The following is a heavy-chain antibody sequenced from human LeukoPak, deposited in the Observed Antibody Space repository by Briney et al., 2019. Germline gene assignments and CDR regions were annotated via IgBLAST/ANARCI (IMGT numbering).Heavy chain of an antibody. Sequence: SQTLSLTCAISGDTVSTYTANWNWIRQSPSRGLEWLGRTYYRSKWYNDYAVSVKSRITINPDTSKNQFSLQLNSVTPEDTAVYYCARVPGGRDPTGDPTFYFDPWGQEPLVTVS. CDR2: TYYRSKWYN. CDR1: GDTVSTYTAN. J-gene: IGHJ4*02. D-gene: IGHD7-27*01. V-gene: IGHV6-1*01. CDR3: ARVPGGRDPTGDPTFYFDP.